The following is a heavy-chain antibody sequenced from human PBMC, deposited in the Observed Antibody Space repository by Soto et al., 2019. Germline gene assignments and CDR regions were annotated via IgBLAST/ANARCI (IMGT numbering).Heavy chain of an antibody. D-gene: IGHD6-13*01. V-gene: IGHV1-18*01. CDR2: ISAYNGNT. CDR3: ARVIAAAADFDY. J-gene: IGHJ4*02. Sequence: ASVKLSCQASSYTCASSRMSWVRQDPGQGLEWMGWISAYNGNTNYAQKLQGRVTMTTDTSTSTAYMELRSLRSDDTAVYYCARVIAAAADFDYWGQRTLVTVSS. CDR1: SYTCASSR.